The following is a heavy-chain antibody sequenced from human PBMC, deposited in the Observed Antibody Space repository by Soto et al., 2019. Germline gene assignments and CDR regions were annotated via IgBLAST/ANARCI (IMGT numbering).Heavy chain of an antibody. V-gene: IGHV1-69*06. Sequence: GASVKVSCKASGGTFSSYAISWVRQAPGQGLEWMGGIIPIFGTANYAQKFQGRVTITADKSTSTAYMELSSLRSEDTAVYYCARVSARITMVRGVQDYYYYYGMDVWGQGTTVTVSS. D-gene: IGHD3-10*01. CDR2: IIPIFGTA. CDR3: ARVSARITMVRGVQDYYYYYGMDV. CDR1: GGTFSSYA. J-gene: IGHJ6*02.